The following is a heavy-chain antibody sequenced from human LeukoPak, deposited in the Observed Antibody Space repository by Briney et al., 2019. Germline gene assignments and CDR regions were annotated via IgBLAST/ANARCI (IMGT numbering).Heavy chain of an antibody. J-gene: IGHJ4*02. CDR3: AKIRSGWYRDLDY. Sequence: GGSLRLSCAASGFTFSSYAMSCVRQAPGKGLEWGSAISGSGGSTYYADSVKGRFTISRDNSKNTLYLQMNSLRAEDTAVYYCAKIRSGWYRDLDYWGQGTLVTVSS. D-gene: IGHD6-19*01. CDR1: GFTFSSYA. CDR2: ISGSGGST. V-gene: IGHV3-23*01.